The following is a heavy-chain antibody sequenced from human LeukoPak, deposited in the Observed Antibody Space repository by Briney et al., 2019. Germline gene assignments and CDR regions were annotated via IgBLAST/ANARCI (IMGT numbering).Heavy chain of an antibody. CDR3: ARVGLRYCSSTSCRDFDY. V-gene: IGHV1-8*01. CDR2: MNPNSGNT. J-gene: IGHJ4*02. CDR1: GYTFTSYD. Sequence: ASVKVSCKASGYTFTSYDINWVRQATGQGLEWMGWMNPNSGNTGYAQKFQGRVTMTRNTSISTAYMVLSSLRSEDTAVYYCARVGLRYCSSTSCRDFDYWGQGTLVTVSS. D-gene: IGHD2-2*01.